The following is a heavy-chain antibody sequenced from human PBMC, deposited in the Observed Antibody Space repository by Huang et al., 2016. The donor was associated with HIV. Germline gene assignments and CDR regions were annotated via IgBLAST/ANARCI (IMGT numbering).Heavy chain of an antibody. J-gene: IGHJ5*01. Sequence: QVQLVQSGAEVKKPGASVTISCKASGFSILIYYIHWVLQARGQGLGWMGIVNPSGGGADYAQKFKGRVTMTRDTSTRTLYMELSSLRSEDTAVYYCAREGITPSGTEVSGFDFWGQGTPVSVSS. CDR3: AREGITPSGTEVSGFDF. CDR1: GFSILIYY. CDR2: VNPSGGGA. D-gene: IGHD6-13*01. V-gene: IGHV1-46*03.